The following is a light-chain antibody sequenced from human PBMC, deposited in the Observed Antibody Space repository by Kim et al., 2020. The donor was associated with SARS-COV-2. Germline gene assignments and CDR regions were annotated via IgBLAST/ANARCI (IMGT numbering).Light chain of an antibody. J-gene: IGLJ1*01. CDR3: QAWDSSTLYV. CDR1: KLGDKY. V-gene: IGLV3-1*01. Sequence: SPGQTASITCSGDKLGDKYACWYQQKPGQSPVLVIYQDSKRPSGIPERFSGSNSGNTATLTISGTQAMDETDYYCQAWDSSTLYVFGTGTKVT. CDR2: QDS.